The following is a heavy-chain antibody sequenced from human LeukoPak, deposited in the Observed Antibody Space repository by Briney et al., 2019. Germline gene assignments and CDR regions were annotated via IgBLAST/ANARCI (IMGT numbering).Heavy chain of an antibody. J-gene: IGHJ3*02. CDR1: GGSFSGYY. V-gene: IGHV4-34*01. Sequence: SETLSLTCAVYGGSFSGYYWSWIRQPPGKGLEWIGEINHSGSTNYNPSLKSRVTISVDASKNQFSLKLSSVTAADTAVYYCARRNSSGWYRGDDAFDIWGQGTMVTVSS. CDR2: INHSGST. CDR3: ARRNSSGWYRGDDAFDI. D-gene: IGHD6-19*01.